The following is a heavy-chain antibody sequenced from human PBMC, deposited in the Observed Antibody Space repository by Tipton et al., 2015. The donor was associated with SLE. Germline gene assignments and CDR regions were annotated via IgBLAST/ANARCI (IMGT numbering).Heavy chain of an antibody. J-gene: IGHJ4*02. CDR2: IYTSGST. CDR1: GGSISRGPYY. D-gene: IGHD4-17*01. CDR3: ARDPNFGDPGTFDY. V-gene: IGHV4-61*02. Sequence: TLSLTCTVSGGSISRGPYYWNWIRQPAGKALEWIGRIYTSGSTYYNPPLKSRVAISIDTSKNQFSLNLTSVTAADTAVYYCARDPNFGDPGTFDYWGQGTLVTVSS.